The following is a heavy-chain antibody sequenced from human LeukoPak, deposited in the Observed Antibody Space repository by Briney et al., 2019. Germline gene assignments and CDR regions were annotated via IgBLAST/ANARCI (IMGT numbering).Heavy chain of an antibody. D-gene: IGHD5-18*01. V-gene: IGHV1-2*02. CDR3: ARDRSALGYRQSDN. CDR1: GYTFTDYY. CDR2: INANSGGT. Sequence: GASVKVSCKASGYTFTDYYIHWVRQAPGQGLEWMGWINANSGGTIYAQKFQGRVTMARDTSISTAYMEVSRLRSDDTAVHYCARDRSALGYRQSDNWGQGTLVTVSS. J-gene: IGHJ4*02.